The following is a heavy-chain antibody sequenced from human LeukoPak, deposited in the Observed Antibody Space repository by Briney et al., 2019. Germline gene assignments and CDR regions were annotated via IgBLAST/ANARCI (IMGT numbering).Heavy chain of an antibody. CDR3: AREVMGSYYFDY. CDR1: GFTFSSYA. V-gene: IGHV3-53*01. CDR2: IYSGGST. Sequence: SGGSLRLSCAASGFTFSSYAMSWVRQAPGKGLEWVSVIYSGGSTYYADSVKGRFTISRDNSKNTLYPQMNSLRVEDTAVYYCAREVMGSYYFDYWGQGTLVTVSS. J-gene: IGHJ4*02. D-gene: IGHD1-26*01.